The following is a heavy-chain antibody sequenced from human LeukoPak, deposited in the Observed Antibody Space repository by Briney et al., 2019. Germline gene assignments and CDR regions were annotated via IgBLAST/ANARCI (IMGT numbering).Heavy chain of an antibody. Sequence: SVKVSCKASGCTFTSYYMHWVRQAPGQGLEWMGGIIPIFGTANYAQKFQGRVTITADKSTSTAYMELSSLRSEDTAVYYCARITGDTYSLDYWGQGTLVTVSS. D-gene: IGHD5-18*01. V-gene: IGHV1-69*06. CDR3: ARITGDTYSLDY. J-gene: IGHJ4*02. CDR1: GCTFTSYY. CDR2: IIPIFGTA.